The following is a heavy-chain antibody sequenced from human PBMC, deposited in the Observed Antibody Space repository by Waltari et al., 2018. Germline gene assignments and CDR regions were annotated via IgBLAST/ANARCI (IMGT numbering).Heavy chain of an antibody. V-gene: IGHV1-18*01. CDR1: GYTFTNYG. CDR3: ARGPLGSKWYRSDY. D-gene: IGHD6-13*01. Sequence: QVQLVQSGGEVKKPGASVKVSCKASGYTFTNYGFIWVRQAPGQGLGWMGWSSADNVNTDDAQKLQGRVTMTTETSTGPAYVELRSLTSDDTAVYYCARGPLGSKWYRSDYWGQGTLVTVSS. J-gene: IGHJ4*02. CDR2: SSADNVNT.